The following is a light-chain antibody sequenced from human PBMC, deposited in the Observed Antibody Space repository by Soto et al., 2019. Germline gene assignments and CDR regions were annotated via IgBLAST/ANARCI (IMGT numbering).Light chain of an antibody. V-gene: IGKV3-11*01. CDR1: QSVSSY. CDR3: QQYGDSPWT. J-gene: IGKJ1*01. CDR2: DAS. Sequence: EIVLTQSPATLSLSPGERATLSCRASQSVSSYLAWYQQKPGQAPRLLIYDASNRATGIPARFSGSGSGPDFTLTVSRLEPEDFAVYYCQQYGDSPWTFGQGTKVDI.